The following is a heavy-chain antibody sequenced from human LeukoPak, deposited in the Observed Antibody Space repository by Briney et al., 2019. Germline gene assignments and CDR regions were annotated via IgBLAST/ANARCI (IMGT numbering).Heavy chain of an antibody. V-gene: IGHV4-38-2*02. J-gene: IGHJ6*03. CDR3: VRDGPYRITNMDV. Sequence: SETLSLTCAVSGYSISSGYYWGWIRQPPGKGLEWIGSIYHSGSTYYNPSLKSRVTISVDTSKNQFSLKVSPLTAADTAVYYCVRDGPYRITNMDVWGKGTTVTVSS. CDR1: GYSISSGYY. CDR2: IYHSGST.